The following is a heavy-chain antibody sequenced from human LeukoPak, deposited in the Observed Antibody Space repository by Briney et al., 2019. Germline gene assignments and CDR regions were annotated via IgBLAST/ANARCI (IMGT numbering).Heavy chain of an antibody. D-gene: IGHD6-13*01. CDR3: AREGYSSSWYGSSYYYYYYGMDV. J-gene: IGHJ6*02. CDR1: GFTFSSYA. Sequence: GGSLRLSCAASGFTFSSYAMHWVRQAPGKGLEWVAVISYDGSNKYYADSVKGRFTISRDNSKNTLYLQMNSLRAEDTAVYYCAREGYSSSWYGSSYYYYYYGMDVWGQGTTVTVSS. V-gene: IGHV3-30*07. CDR2: ISYDGSNK.